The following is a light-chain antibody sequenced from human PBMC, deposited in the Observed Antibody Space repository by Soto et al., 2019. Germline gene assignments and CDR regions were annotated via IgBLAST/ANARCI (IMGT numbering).Light chain of an antibody. V-gene: IGLV2-14*01. J-gene: IGLJ1*01. Sequence: QSVLTQPASVSGSPGQSITISCTGSSSDVGAYNYVSWYQQQPGKAPKLMIYDVNNRPSGVSNSFSGSKSGNTASLTISGLQAEDEADYYCSSYTISSRVFGTGTKVTVL. CDR2: DVN. CDR3: SSYTISSRV. CDR1: SSDVGAYNY.